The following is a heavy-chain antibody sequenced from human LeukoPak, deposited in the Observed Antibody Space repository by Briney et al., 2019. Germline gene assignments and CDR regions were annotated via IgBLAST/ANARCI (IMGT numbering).Heavy chain of an antibody. CDR1: GGTFSSYA. V-gene: IGHV1-69*13. CDR2: IIPIFGTA. J-gene: IGHJ4*02. D-gene: IGHD3-10*01. Sequence: SVKVSCKASGGTFSSYAISWVRQAPGQGLEWMGGIIPIFGTANYAQKFQGRVTVTADESTSTAYMELRSLRSEDTAVYYCARVRGPTVVRGVIIREWGQGTLVTVSS. CDR3: ARVRGPTVVRGVIIRE.